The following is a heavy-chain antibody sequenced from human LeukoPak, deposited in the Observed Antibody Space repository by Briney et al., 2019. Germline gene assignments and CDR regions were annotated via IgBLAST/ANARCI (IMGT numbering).Heavy chain of an antibody. CDR1: GFTFTSSA. CDR3: AAGGIGGSYYDVFGAFDI. V-gene: IGHV1-58*01. D-gene: IGHD1-26*01. Sequence: SVKVSCKASGFTFTSSAVQWVRQARGQRLEWIGWIVVGSGNTNYAQKFQERVTITRDMSTSTAYMELSSLRSEDTAVYYCAAGGIGGSYYDVFGAFDIWGQGTMVTVSS. J-gene: IGHJ3*02. CDR2: IVVGSGNT.